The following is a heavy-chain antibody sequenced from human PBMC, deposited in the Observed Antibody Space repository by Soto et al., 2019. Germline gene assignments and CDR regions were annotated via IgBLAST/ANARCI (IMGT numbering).Heavy chain of an antibody. V-gene: IGHV4-39*01. CDR1: GGSISSSSHY. D-gene: IGHD3-3*01. J-gene: IGHJ4*02. Sequence: QLQLQESGPGLVKPSETLSLTCTVSGGSISSSSHYWGWIRKSPGKRLEWIGSTYYRGSTHYNPSLKTRVTISVDTSKNQVSLKLYSMTAADTSVYYCARAHGFGVVTPFFDYWGQGTLVTVSS. CDR3: ARAHGFGVVTPFFDY. CDR2: TYYRGST.